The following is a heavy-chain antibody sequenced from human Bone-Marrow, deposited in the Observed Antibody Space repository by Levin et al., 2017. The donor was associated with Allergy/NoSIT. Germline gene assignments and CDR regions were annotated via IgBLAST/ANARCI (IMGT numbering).Heavy chain of an antibody. CDR3: AREGRYFDWPPDDC. CDR2: IYSGGST. CDR1: GGSISGYY. Sequence: KPSETLSLTCTVSGGSISGYYWSWIRQPPGKGLEWIGYIYSGGSTKYNPSLKSRVTISVDKSKNQFSLELTSVTAADTAVYFCAREGRYFDWPPDDCWGQGTLLTVSS. J-gene: IGHJ4*02. V-gene: IGHV4-4*08. D-gene: IGHD3-9*01.